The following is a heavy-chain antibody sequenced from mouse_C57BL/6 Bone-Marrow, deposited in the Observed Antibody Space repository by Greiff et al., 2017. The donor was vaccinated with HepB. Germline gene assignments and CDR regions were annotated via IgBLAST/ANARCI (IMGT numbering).Heavy chain of an antibody. V-gene: IGHV7-3*01. CDR2: IRNKANGYTT. J-gene: IGHJ4*01. D-gene: IGHD1-1*01. CDR3: ARDGSSYHYAMDD. Sequence: DVQLVESGGGLVQPGGSLSLSCAASGFTFTDYYMSWVRQPPGKALEWLGFIRNKANGYTTEYSASVKGRFTISRDNYQSILYLQMNALRAEDSATYYCARDGSSYHYAMDDWGQGTSVTVSS. CDR1: GFTFTDYY.